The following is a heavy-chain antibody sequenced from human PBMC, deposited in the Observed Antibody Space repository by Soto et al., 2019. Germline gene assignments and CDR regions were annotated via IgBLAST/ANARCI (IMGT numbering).Heavy chain of an antibody. V-gene: IGHV1-18*01. Sequence: APVKLSCKASGYRITIYVISWGRKNTGQGLEWMGWISAYNGNTNYAQKLQGRVTMTTDTSTSTAYMELRSLRSDDTAVYYCARDRVSSSWYDFDYWGQRTLVTVSS. CDR3: ARDRVSSSWYDFDY. CDR1: GYRITIYV. J-gene: IGHJ4*02. CDR2: ISAYNGNT. D-gene: IGHD6-13*01.